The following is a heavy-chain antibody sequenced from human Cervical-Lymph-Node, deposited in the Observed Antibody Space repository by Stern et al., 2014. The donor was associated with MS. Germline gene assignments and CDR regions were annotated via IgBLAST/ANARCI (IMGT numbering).Heavy chain of an antibody. CDR2: INPNTGVT. J-gene: IGHJ4*02. CDR1: GYTFTGFF. D-gene: IGHD2-15*01. Sequence: QVQLVQSGAEVKKPGASVKVSCTASGYTFTGFFLHWVRKAPRPGLERVGWINPNTGVTKSAQKFQGWVTLTRDTSINTVYMELNRLKSDDTAVFYCARGYPFFDNWGQGTLVTVSS. V-gene: IGHV1-2*04. CDR3: ARGYPFFDN.